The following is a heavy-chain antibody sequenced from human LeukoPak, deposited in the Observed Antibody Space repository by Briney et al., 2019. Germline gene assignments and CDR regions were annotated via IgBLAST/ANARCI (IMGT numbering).Heavy chain of an antibody. CDR3: AKEEDPRGYSFGTDY. Sequence: PGRSLRLSCAASGFTFSNYGMHWVRQAPGKGLEWVAVISYDGINIYYRDSVKGRFTISRDNSKNTLYLQMNSLRAEDTALYYCAKEEDPRGYSFGTDYWGQGTLVTVTS. D-gene: IGHD5-18*01. J-gene: IGHJ4*02. CDR2: ISYDGINI. V-gene: IGHV3-30*18. CDR1: GFTFSNYG.